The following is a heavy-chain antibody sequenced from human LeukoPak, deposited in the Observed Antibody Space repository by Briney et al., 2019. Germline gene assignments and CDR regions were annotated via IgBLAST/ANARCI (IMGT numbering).Heavy chain of an antibody. CDR1: GGSISSYY. D-gene: IGHD6-13*01. CDR3: ARGLAAAGYGGIDY. V-gene: IGHV4-59*01. CDR2: IYYSGST. Sequence: PSETLSLTCTVSGGSISSYYWSWIRQPPGKGLEWIGYIYYSGSTNYNPSLKSRVTISVDTSKNQFSLKLSSVTAADTAVYYCARGLAAAGYGGIDYWGQGTLVTVSS. J-gene: IGHJ4*02.